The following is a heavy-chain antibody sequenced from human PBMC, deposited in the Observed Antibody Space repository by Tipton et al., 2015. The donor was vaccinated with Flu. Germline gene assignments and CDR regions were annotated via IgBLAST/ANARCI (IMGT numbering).Heavy chain of an antibody. D-gene: IGHD3-10*01. CDR2: LYAGGNT. CDR1: GSIYNYY. V-gene: IGHV4-4*07. CDR3: ARVGYGSGTYYDAFDI. J-gene: IGHJ3*02. Sequence: SLTCTVSGSIYNYYWSWIRQPAGKGLEWIGRLYAGGNTDYNPSLKSRVTMSVDTSRNQVSLNLTSMTAADTAVYYCARVGYGSGTYYDAFDIWGLGTLVTVSS.